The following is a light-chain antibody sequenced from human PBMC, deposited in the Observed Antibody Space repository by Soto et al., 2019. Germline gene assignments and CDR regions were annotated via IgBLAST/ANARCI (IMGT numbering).Light chain of an antibody. CDR1: QSMSSSY. V-gene: IGKV3-20*01. Sequence: ELVLTQSPGTLSLSPGERATLSCRASQSMSSSYLAWYQQKPGQAPRLLIFGASSRATGIPDRFSGSGSGTDFTLTISRLEPEDFAVYYCQQYGSSPRTFGPGTKVDIK. J-gene: IGKJ1*01. CDR2: GAS. CDR3: QQYGSSPRT.